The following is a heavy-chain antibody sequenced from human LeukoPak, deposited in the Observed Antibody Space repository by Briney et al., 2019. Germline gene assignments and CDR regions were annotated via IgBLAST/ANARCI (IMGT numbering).Heavy chain of an antibody. J-gene: IGHJ3*02. CDR1: GFTFSSYA. CDR3: AKVIPSGHDAFDI. V-gene: IGHV3-23*01. Sequence: GGSLRLSCAASGFTFSSYAMSWVRQAPGKGLEWVSAISGSGGSTYYADSVKGRFTISRDNSKNPLYTQMNTPRAEDTAVYYCAKVIPSGHDAFDIWGQGTMVTVSS. CDR2: ISGSGGST.